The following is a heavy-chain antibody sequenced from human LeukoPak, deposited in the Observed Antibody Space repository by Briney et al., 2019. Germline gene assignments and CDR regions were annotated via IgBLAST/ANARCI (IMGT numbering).Heavy chain of an antibody. CDR2: INQDGSEK. J-gene: IGHJ5*01. CDR3: AKNRVQFDS. V-gene: IGHV3-7*01. Sequence: PGGSLRLSCAVSGMTFSYHYMNWVRQVPGKGLEWVANINQDGSEKYYVDSVKGRFTISRDNAKNSLYLQMSSLRDEDTAVYYCAKNRVQFDSWGQGTLVTVSS. D-gene: IGHD2/OR15-2a*01. CDR1: GMTFSYHY.